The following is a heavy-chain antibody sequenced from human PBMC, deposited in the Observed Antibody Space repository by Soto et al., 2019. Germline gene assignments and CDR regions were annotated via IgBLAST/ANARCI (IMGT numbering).Heavy chain of an antibody. CDR1: GCTFSYYY. CDR2: ISSSSSYT. Sequence: GGSLIVSCAASGCTFSYYYMSWIRQAPGEGLEWVSYISSSSSYTNYADSVKGRFTIYRDNAKNSLYLQMNSLRAEDTAVYYCARDLTVGTAFDYWGQGTLVTVFS. J-gene: IGHJ4*02. D-gene: IGHD1-1*01. CDR3: ARDLTVGTAFDY. V-gene: IGHV3-11*06.